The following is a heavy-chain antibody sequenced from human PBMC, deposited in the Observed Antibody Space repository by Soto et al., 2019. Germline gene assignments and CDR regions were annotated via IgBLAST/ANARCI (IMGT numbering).Heavy chain of an antibody. CDR2: SSATGAGT. CDR1: GFTSSSYG. V-gene: IGHV3-23*01. D-gene: IGHD1-7*01. J-gene: IGHJ4*02. Sequence: PGGSLRLSCAASGFTSSSYGMTWVCQAPGKGLEWGSFSSATGAGTYYADSVKGRFTISRDNSKNTLYLQMTSLRADDTAVYYCAKDRRAGGNYGFYSDFWGQGALVTVSS. CDR3: AKDRRAGGNYGFYSDF.